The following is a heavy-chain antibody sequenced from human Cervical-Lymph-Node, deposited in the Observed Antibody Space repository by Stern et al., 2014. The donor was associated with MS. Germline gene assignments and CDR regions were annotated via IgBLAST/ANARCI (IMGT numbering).Heavy chain of an antibody. CDR3: TTESRYYGDDY. Sequence: EDQLVESGGGLVKPGGSLRLSCEASGFTFSSAWMSWVRQAPGKGLEWVGRIKSNSDGGTTDYAAPVKGRITISRDDSRDTLYLQMNSLKTGDTAVYFCTTESRYYGDDYWGQGTLVTVSS. D-gene: IGHD4-17*01. V-gene: IGHV3-15*01. CDR1: GFTFSSAW. J-gene: IGHJ4*02. CDR2: IKSNSDGGTT.